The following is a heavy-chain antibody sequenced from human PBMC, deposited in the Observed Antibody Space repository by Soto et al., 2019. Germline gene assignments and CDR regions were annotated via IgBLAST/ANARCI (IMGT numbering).Heavy chain of an antibody. CDR2: ISWNSGSI. CDR3: AKALDYDSSGYYYFDY. Sequence: EVQLVESGGGLVQSGRSLRLSCAASGFTCDDYAMHWVRQAPGKGLEWVSSISWNSGSIAYADSVKGRFTISRDNAKISLFLQMSSLRPEDTALYYCAKALDYDSSGYYYFDYWGQGTLVTVSS. CDR1: GFTCDDYA. V-gene: IGHV3-9*01. J-gene: IGHJ4*02. D-gene: IGHD3-22*01.